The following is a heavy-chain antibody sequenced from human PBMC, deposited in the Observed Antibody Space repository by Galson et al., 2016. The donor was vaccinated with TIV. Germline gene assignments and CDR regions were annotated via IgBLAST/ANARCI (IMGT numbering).Heavy chain of an antibody. CDR3: ARDIPCGGTCYFFDD. CDR2: ILPTSGTT. Sequence: SVKVSCKASGGTFRNDPINWVRQAPGQGLEWMGGILPTSGTTNYAQRFQGRVSITTDESTSTVYMELSSLTSDDTAVYYCARDIPCGGTCYFFDDWGQGTLVFVSS. D-gene: IGHD3-16*01. CDR1: GGTFRNDP. V-gene: IGHV1-69*05. J-gene: IGHJ4*02.